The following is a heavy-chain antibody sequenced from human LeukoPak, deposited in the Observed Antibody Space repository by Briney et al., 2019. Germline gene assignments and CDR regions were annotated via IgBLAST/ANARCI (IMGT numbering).Heavy chain of an antibody. V-gene: IGHV1-69*01. Sequence: GASVKVSCKASGGTFSSHAISWVRQAPGQGLEWMGGIIPIFGTANYAQKFQGRVTITADESTSTAYMELSSLRSEDTAVYYCARDPGRFHAFDIWGQGTTVTVSS. CDR3: ARDPGRFHAFDI. CDR1: GGTFSSHA. J-gene: IGHJ3*02. CDR2: IIPIFGTA. D-gene: IGHD2-21*01.